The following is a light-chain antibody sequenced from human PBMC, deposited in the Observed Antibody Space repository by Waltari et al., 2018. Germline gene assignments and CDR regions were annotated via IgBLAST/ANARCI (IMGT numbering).Light chain of an antibody. V-gene: IGLV2-23*02. Sequence: QSALTQPASVSGSPGQSITISCTGTSSDVASYNLVSWYQQYPDKAPRLVIYEVFKRPASVSSRCSGSKSGSTASLTISGVQAEDEATYYCSSYAGRSILIFGGGT. CDR3: SSYAGRSILI. J-gene: IGLJ2*01. CDR2: EVF. CDR1: SSDVASYNL.